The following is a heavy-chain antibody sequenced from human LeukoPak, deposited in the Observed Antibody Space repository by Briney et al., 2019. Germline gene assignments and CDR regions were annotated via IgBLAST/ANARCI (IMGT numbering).Heavy chain of an antibody. D-gene: IGHD3-3*01. Sequence: GGSLRLSCAASGFTFSSYGMHWVRQAPGKGLEWVAFIRYDGTSKYYADSVKGRFTISRDNAKNSLYLQMNSLRAEDTALYYCARGGITIFGVVIYMDVWGKGTTVTVSS. CDR2: IRYDGTSK. J-gene: IGHJ6*03. CDR1: GFTFSSYG. CDR3: ARGGITIFGVVIYMDV. V-gene: IGHV3-30*02.